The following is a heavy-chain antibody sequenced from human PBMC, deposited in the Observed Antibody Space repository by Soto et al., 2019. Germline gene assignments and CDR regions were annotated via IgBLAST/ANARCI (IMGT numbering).Heavy chain of an antibody. Sequence: EVQLLESGGGLVQPGGSLRLSCAASGFSFSTCAVSWVRQAPGKGLEWVSSISASGDTTHYAESMRGRFTISRDNSRNTLHLQMSSLTAEDTAIYSCAAQATGYFVPFDFWGRGTLVTVSS. V-gene: IGHV3-23*01. CDR2: ISASGDTT. CDR3: AAQATGYFVPFDF. D-gene: IGHD3-22*01. J-gene: IGHJ4*02. CDR1: GFSFSTCA.